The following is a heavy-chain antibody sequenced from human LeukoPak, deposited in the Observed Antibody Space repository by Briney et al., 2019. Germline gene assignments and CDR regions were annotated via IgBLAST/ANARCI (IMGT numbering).Heavy chain of an antibody. Sequence: GASVKVSCKASGYTFTGYYMHWVRQAPGQGLEWMGWINLNSGGTNYAQKFQGRVTMTRDTSITTAYMELSSLRSDDTAVYYCARYPNRVPLTSGTRFDPWGQGTLVTVSS. J-gene: IGHJ5*02. V-gene: IGHV1-2*02. D-gene: IGHD1-26*01. CDR1: GYTFTGYY. CDR3: ARYPNRVPLTSGTRFDP. CDR2: INLNSGGT.